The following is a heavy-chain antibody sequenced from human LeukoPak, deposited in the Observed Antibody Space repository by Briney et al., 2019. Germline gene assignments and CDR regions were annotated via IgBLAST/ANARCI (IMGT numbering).Heavy chain of an antibody. Sequence: GGSLRLSCAASGFTFSSYSMNWVRQAPGKGLEWVSAISGSGGSTYYADSVKGRFTISRDNSKNTLYLQMNSLRAEDTAVYYCAKDVADXIPXYXXSXXXXXFDXXXXGXLVTVS. D-gene: IGHD2-2*02. CDR3: AKDVADXIPXYXXSXXXXXFDX. V-gene: IGHV3-23*01. J-gene: IGHJ4*02. CDR2: ISGSGGST. CDR1: GFTFSSYS.